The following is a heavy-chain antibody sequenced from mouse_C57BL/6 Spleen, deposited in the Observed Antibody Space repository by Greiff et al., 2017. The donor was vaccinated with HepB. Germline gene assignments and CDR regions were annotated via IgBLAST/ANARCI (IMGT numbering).Heavy chain of an antibody. CDR1: GFTFSSYA. CDR3: AREGGVRDAMDY. J-gene: IGHJ4*01. Sequence: EVKVVESGGGLVKPGGSLKLSCAASGFTFSSYAMSWVRQTPEKRLEWVATISDGGSYTYYPDNVKGRFTITRNNAKNNLYLQMSHLKSEDTAMYYCAREGGVRDAMDYWGKGTSVTVSS. V-gene: IGHV5-4*01. CDR2: ISDGGSYT.